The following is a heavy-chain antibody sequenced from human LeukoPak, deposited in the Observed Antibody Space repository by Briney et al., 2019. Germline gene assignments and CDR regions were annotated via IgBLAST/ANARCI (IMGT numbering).Heavy chain of an antibody. V-gene: IGHV3-23*01. D-gene: IGHD1-26*01. CDR2: ISGSGGST. Sequence: PGGSLRLSCAASGFTFSSYAMSWVRQAPGKGLEWVSAISGSGGSTYYADSVKGRFTISRDNSKNTLYLQMNSLRAEDTALYYCAKILGSYWTPGYDYWGQGTLVTVSS. J-gene: IGHJ4*02. CDR1: GFTFSSYA. CDR3: AKILGSYWTPGYDY.